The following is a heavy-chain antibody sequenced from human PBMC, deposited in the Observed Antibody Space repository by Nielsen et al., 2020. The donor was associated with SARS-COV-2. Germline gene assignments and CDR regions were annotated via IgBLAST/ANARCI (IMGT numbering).Heavy chain of an antibody. CDR2: ISAYNGNT. CDR1: GYTFTSYG. J-gene: IGHJ4*02. Sequence: ASVKVSCKASGYTFTSYGISWVRQAPGQGLEWMGWISAYNGNTNYAQKLQGRVTMTTDTSTSTAYMELRSLRSEDTAVYYCARGLLYGGGGPGPGYWGQGTLVTVSS. CDR3: ARGLLYGGGGPGPGY. D-gene: IGHD2-21*01. V-gene: IGHV1-18*01.